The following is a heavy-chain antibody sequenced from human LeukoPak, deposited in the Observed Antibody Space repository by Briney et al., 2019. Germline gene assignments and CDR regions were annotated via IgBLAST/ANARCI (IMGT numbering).Heavy chain of an antibody. Sequence: SETLSLTCTVSGGSISSSSYYWSWIRQPPGKGLEWIGYIYYSGSTNYNPSLKSRVTISVDTSKNQFSLKLSSVTAADTAVYYCAREGGPYRPLDYSGQGTLVTVSS. CDR3: AREGGPYRPLDY. CDR2: IYYSGST. V-gene: IGHV4-61*01. CDR1: GGSISSSSYY. J-gene: IGHJ4*02.